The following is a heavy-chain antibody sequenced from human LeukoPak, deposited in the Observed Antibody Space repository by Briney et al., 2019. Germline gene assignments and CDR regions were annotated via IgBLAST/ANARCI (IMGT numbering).Heavy chain of an antibody. CDR1: GFTFSSYW. V-gene: IGHV3-7*04. D-gene: IGHD5-24*01. CDR3: ARGRWLQALYYSDY. CDR2: IKQDGSEK. J-gene: IGHJ4*02. Sequence: GGSLRLSCAASGFTFSSYWMTWVRQAPGKGLESVASIKQDGSEKYYVDSVKGRFTISRDNAKNSLRLQMNSLRAEDTAVYYCARGRWLQALYYSDYWGQGTLVTVSS.